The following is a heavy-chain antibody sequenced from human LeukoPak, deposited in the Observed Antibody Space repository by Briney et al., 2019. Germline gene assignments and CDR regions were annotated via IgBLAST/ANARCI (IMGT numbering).Heavy chain of an antibody. CDR3: ARGSYGDYARFDY. D-gene: IGHD4-17*01. CDR1: GFTFSSYA. V-gene: IGHV3-30*04. J-gene: IGHJ4*02. CDR2: TSYDGSNK. Sequence: PGGSLRLSCAASGFTFSSYAMHWVRQAPGKGLEWVAVTSYDGSNKYYADSVKGRFTISRDNSKNTLYLQMNSLRAEDTAVYYCARGSYGDYARFDYWGQGTLVTVSS.